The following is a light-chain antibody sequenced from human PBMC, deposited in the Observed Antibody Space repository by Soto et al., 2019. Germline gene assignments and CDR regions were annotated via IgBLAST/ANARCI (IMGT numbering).Light chain of an antibody. Sequence: QSALTQPASVSGSPGQSITISCTGTSSDVGAYYSVSWYQHHPGKAPKLIIYGVTNRPSGVSNRFSGSKSGNTASLTISGLQAEDEADYHCSSYTSSSIYVFGTGTKVTVL. J-gene: IGLJ1*01. CDR3: SSYTSSSIYV. CDR2: GVT. CDR1: SSDVGAYYS. V-gene: IGLV2-14*01.